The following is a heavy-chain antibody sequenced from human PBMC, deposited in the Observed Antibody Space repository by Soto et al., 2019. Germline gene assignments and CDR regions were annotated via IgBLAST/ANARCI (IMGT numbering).Heavy chain of an antibody. J-gene: IGHJ5*02. CDR3: ASVLRSVVKCFDP. Sequence: HLVQSGPEVKQPGASVTVSCNTSGDTFTNFGLSWVRQAPGQGLEWMGWIATYNSNNNYAQKFHCRLASPTDTSTSTADRALKSLGYDDTDVYYCASVLRSVVKCFDPWGQGTLVTVSS. CDR2: IATYNSNN. D-gene: IGHD3-10*01. CDR1: GDTFTNFG. V-gene: IGHV1-18*01.